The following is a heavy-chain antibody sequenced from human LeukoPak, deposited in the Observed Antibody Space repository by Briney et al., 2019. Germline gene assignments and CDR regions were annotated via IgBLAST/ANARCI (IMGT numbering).Heavy chain of an antibody. CDR2: IGQDGTEK. CDR3: ARRGGSSGGDFDY. V-gene: IGHV3-7*01. CDR1: GFNFSSHW. Sequence: GGSLRLSCAASGFNFSSHWMSWVRQAPGKGLEWVANIGQDGTEKNYVDSVKGRFTISRDNAKNSLYLQMNSLRAEDTAVYYCARRGGSSGGDFDYWGQGTLVTVSS. D-gene: IGHD6-6*01. J-gene: IGHJ4*02.